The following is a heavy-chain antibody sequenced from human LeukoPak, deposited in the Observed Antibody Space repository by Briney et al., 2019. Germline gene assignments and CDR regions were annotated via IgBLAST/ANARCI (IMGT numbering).Heavy chain of an antibody. V-gene: IGHV3-23*01. J-gene: IGHJ4*02. CDR3: AKDRYGELFLDY. CDR1: RFTFSNYA. D-gene: IGHD3-10*01. Sequence: QPGGSLRLSCAASRFTFSNYAMTWVRQAPGKGLEWVSTINDSGGSTYYTDSVKGRFTISRDNSKNTLYLQMNSLRAEDTAVYYCAKDRYGELFLDYWGQGTLVTVSS. CDR2: INDSGGST.